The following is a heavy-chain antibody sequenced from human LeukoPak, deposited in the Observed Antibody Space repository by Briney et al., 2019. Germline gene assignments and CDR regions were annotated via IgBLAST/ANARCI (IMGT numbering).Heavy chain of an antibody. D-gene: IGHD6-6*01. V-gene: IGHV1-69*06. CDR2: IIPIFGTA. J-gene: IGHJ3*02. Sequence: SVKVSCKASGGTFSSYAISWVRQAPGQGLEWMGGIIPIFGTANYAQKFQGRVTITADKSTSTAYMELSSLRSEDTAVYYCARENPSALGAFDIWGQGTMVTVSS. CDR3: ARENPSALGAFDI. CDR1: GGTFSSYA.